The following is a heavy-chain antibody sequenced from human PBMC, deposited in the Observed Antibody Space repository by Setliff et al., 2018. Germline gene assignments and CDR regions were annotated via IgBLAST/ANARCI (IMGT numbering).Heavy chain of an antibody. Sequence: ASVKVSCKASGYTLSTHYMHWVRQAPGQGLEWMGLINPSGESTVYAEKFQGRVSMTRDTSTNTVYMDRESLNSGDTAIYYCARGIIAYASWAPNKHAYYYYMDVWGNGTTVTVSS. J-gene: IGHJ6*03. CDR2: INPSGEST. V-gene: IGHV1-46*01. D-gene: IGHD2-2*01. CDR3: ARGIIAYASWAPNKHAYYYYMDV. CDR1: GYTLSTHY.